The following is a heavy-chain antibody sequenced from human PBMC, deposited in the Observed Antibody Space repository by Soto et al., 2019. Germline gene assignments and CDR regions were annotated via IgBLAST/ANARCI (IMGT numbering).Heavy chain of an antibody. Sequence: ASVKVSCKASGYTFTIYGISWVRQAPGEGLEWMGWISAYNGNTNYAQKLQGRVTMTTDTSTSTAYMELRSLRSDDTAVYYCARDWAGIGVVVPAAMGGWFDPWGQRTLVTVSS. V-gene: IGHV1-18*01. CDR3: ARDWAGIGVVVPAAMGGWFDP. D-gene: IGHD2-2*01. J-gene: IGHJ5*02. CDR2: ISAYNGNT. CDR1: GYTFTIYG.